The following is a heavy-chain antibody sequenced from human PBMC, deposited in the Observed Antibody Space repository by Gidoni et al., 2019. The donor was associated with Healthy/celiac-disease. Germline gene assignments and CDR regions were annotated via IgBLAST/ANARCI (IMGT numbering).Heavy chain of an antibody. J-gene: IGHJ4*02. CDR1: GGSISSSSYY. Sequence: LQLQESGPGLVKPSETLSLTCTVSGGSISSSSYYWGWIRQPPGKGLEWIGSIYYSGSTYYNPSLKSRVTISVDTSKNQFSLKLSSVTAADTAVYYCARPYSGSSQFDYWGQGTLVTVSS. CDR3: ARPYSGSSQFDY. CDR2: IYYSGST. V-gene: IGHV4-39*01. D-gene: IGHD1-26*01.